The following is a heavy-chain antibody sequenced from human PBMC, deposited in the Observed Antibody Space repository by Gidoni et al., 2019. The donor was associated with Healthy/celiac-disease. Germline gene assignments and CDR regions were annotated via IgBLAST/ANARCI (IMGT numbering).Heavy chain of an antibody. CDR2: INSEGSST. D-gene: IGHD1-26*01. J-gene: IGHJ4*02. CDR3: ARASFYDYGDY. Sequence: EVQLVESGGGLVQPGGSLRLSCAASGLTFSSYWMHWVRQAPGKGVVWVSRINSEGSSTSYADSVKGRFTISRDNAKNTLYLQMNSLRAEDTAVYYCARASFYDYGDYWGQGTLVTVSS. CDR1: GLTFSSYW. V-gene: IGHV3-74*01.